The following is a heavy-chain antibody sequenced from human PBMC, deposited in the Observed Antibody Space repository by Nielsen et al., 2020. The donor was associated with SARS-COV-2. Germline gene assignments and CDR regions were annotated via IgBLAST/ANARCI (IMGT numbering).Heavy chain of an antibody. Sequence: GESLKISCAASGFTVSSNYMSWVRQAPGKGLEWVSVIYSGGSTYYADSVKGRFTISRDNSKNTLYLQMNSLRAEDTAVYYCAKDIKIGVIVPGGFDYWGQGTLVTVSS. D-gene: IGHD2/OR15-2a*01. J-gene: IGHJ4*02. CDR3: AKDIKIGVIVPGGFDY. CDR2: IYSGGST. V-gene: IGHV3-53*01. CDR1: GFTVSSNY.